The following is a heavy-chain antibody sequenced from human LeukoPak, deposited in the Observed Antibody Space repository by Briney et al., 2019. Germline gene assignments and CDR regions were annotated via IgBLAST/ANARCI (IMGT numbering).Heavy chain of an antibody. CDR3: ARDSGADIVVVPAASDY. CDR2: IIPIFGTA. J-gene: IGHJ4*02. V-gene: IGHV1-69*06. Sequence: SVKVSCKASGGTFSSYAISWVRQAPGQGLEWMGGIIPIFGTANYAQKFQGRVTITADKPTSTAYMELSSLRSEDTAVYYCARDSGADIVVVPAASDYWGQGTLVTVSS. D-gene: IGHD2-2*01. CDR1: GGTFSSYA.